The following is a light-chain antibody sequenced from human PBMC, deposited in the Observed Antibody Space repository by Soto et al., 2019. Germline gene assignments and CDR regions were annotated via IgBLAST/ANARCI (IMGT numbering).Light chain of an antibody. Sequence: EIVLTQSPATLSSSPGERATLSCMASQTVSNKLAWYQHKPGQAPRLLIYDTSNRATGIPARFSGSGSGTDFTLTISRLEPEDFAVYYCHQRKSWPRTFGQGTKVDIK. V-gene: IGKV3-11*01. CDR3: HQRKSWPRT. J-gene: IGKJ1*01. CDR1: QTVSNK. CDR2: DTS.